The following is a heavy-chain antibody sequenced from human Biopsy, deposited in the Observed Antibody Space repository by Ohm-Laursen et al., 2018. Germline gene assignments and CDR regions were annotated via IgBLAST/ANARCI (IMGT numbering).Heavy chain of an antibody. D-gene: IGHD3-22*01. CDR3: VRGVDYYDPYHYYALDV. V-gene: IGHV4-59*12. J-gene: IGHJ6*02. CDR1: GGSISGYH. Sequence: SDTLSLTCTVSGGSISGYHWSWIRKSPGKGLEWLAYISYTGGITSNPSLNGRATMSLDTSKNQFSLKVRSVTAADTAVYYCVRGVDYYDPYHYYALDVWGQGTTATVSS. CDR2: ISYTGGI.